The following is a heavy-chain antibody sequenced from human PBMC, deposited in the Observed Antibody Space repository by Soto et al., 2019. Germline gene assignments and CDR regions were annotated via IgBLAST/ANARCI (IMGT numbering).Heavy chain of an antibody. CDR2: IKQDGSEK. CDR3: ARAHSSSWWYYYYYGMDG. Sequence: EVQLVESGGGLVQPGGSLRLSCAASGFTFSSYWMSWVRQAPGKGLEWVANIKQDGSEKYYVDSVKCRFTISRDNAHNSLYLQMNSLRAENTAVYYCARAHSSSWWYYYYYGMDGWGQGTTVTVSS. CDR1: GFTFSSYW. V-gene: IGHV3-7*05. J-gene: IGHJ6*02. D-gene: IGHD6-13*01.